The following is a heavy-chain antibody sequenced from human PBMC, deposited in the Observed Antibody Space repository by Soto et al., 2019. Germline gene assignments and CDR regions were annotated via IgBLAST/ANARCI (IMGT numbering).Heavy chain of an antibody. J-gene: IGHJ1*01. Sequence: PGESLKISCKGSGYSFTSYWIGWVRQMPGKGLEWMGIIYPGDSDTRYSPSFQGQVTISADKSISTAYLQWSSLKASDTAMYYCATPEAGYCGGDCYSWNFQHWGQGTLVTVSS. D-gene: IGHD2-21*01. CDR1: GYSFTSYW. CDR2: IYPGDSDT. V-gene: IGHV5-51*01. CDR3: ATPEAGYCGGDCYSWNFQH.